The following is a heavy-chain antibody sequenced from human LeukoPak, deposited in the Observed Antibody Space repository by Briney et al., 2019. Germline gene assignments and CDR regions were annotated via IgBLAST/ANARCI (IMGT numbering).Heavy chain of an antibody. J-gene: IGHJ4*02. CDR1: GYTFTSYG. CDR3: ARDIANYDFWSGYYFFLDY. V-gene: IGHV1-18*01. D-gene: IGHD3-3*01. Sequence: ASVKVSCKASGYTFTSYGISWVRQAPGQGLEWMGWISAYNGNTNYAQKLQGRVTMTTDTSTSTAYMELRSLRSDDTAVYYCARDIANYDFWSGYYFFLDYWGQGTLVTVSS. CDR2: ISAYNGNT.